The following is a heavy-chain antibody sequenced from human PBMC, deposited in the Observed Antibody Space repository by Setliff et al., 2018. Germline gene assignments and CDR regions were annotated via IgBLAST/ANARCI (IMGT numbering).Heavy chain of an antibody. Sequence: GGSLRLSCAASGFAFSKYGMSWVRQAPGKGLEWVGRSRNKANTYTIAYAASVEGRFTISRDDSENSVYLEMNRLNTDDTAVYYCARSPAFDYWGQGTLVTVSS. D-gene: IGHD2-15*01. CDR3: ARSPAFDY. CDR2: SRNKANTYTI. CDR1: GFAFSKYG. J-gene: IGHJ4*02. V-gene: IGHV3-72*01.